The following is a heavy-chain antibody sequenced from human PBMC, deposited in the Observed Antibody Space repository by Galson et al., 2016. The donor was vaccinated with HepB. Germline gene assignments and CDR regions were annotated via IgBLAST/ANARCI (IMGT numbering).Heavy chain of an antibody. CDR2: IKTKTEGETT. J-gene: IGHJ4*02. D-gene: IGHD1-26*01. CDR1: GLTLSYTW. CDR3: AKVRGGGSWDPDY. V-gene: IGHV3-15*01. Sequence: SLRLSCAASGLTLSYTWMSWVRQAPGKGLEWVGRIKTKTEGETTDYAAPVKGRFTISRDDSKNTLYLQMNSPKSEDTALYYCAKVRGGGSWDPDYWGPGTLVTVSS.